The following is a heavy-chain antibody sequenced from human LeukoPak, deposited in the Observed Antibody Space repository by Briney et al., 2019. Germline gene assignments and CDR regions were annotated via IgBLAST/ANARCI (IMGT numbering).Heavy chain of an antibody. CDR1: GFTFRNYW. J-gene: IGHJ3*02. D-gene: IGHD2-15*01. CDR2: IKPGGSEK. V-gene: IGHV3-7*01. CDR3: AREDMWAFDM. Sequence: GGSLRLSCAASGFTFRNYWMSWVRQTPGKGLEWVATIKPGGSEKDYVHSVKGRFTISRDNAKNSLYLQMDSLRAEDTALYYCAREDMWAFDMWGQGTMVIVSS.